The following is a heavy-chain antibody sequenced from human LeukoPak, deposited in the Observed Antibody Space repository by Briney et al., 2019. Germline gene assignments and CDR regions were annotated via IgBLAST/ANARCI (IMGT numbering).Heavy chain of an antibody. CDR1: GYSFTSNY. CDR3: ARDQEAFDY. J-gene: IGHJ4*02. Sequence: GASVKVSCKASGYSFTSNYIHLVRQAPAQGLEWMGMIYPRDGSTSYAQKFQGRVTVTRDTSTSTVHMELSGLRSEDTAVYYCARDQEAFDYWGQGTLVTVSS. CDR2: IYPRDGST. V-gene: IGHV1-46*01.